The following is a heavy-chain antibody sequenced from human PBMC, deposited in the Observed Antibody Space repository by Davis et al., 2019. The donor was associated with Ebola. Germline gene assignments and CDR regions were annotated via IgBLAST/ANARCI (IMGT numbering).Heavy chain of an antibody. J-gene: IGHJ5*02. CDR2: FYYSGST. CDR3: ARSTRTTRIFNP. D-gene: IGHD1-14*01. V-gene: IGHV4-31*03. CDR1: GGSISSGGYY. Sequence: LRLSCTVSGGSISSGGYYWSWIRQHPGTGLEWIGYFYYSGSTYYNPSLKRRVTISVDTSKNQFSLKLSSVTAADTAVYYCARSTRTTRIFNPWGQGTLVTVSS.